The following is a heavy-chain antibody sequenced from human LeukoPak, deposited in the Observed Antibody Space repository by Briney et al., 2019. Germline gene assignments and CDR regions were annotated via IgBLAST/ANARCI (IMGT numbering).Heavy chain of an antibody. CDR1: GGSISSYY. V-gene: IGHV4-59*01. CDR2: INYSGGT. D-gene: IGHD6-19*01. CDR3: ARATDSNGWLFDY. J-gene: IGHJ4*02. Sequence: SSETLSLTCTVSGGSISSYYWSWSRQPPGKGLEWIGYINYSGGTNYNPSLKSRVTISVNTSRNQFSLKLTSVTAADTAVYYCARATDSNGWLFDYWGQGTLVTVSS.